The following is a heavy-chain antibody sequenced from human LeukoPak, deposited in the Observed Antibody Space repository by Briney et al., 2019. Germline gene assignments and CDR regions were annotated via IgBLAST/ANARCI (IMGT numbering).Heavy chain of an antibody. V-gene: IGHV1-2*02. J-gene: IGHJ6*03. Sequence: GASVKVSCKASGYTFTGYYMHWVRQAPGQGLEWMGWINPNSGGTNYAQKFQGRVTMTRDTSISTAYMELSRLRSEDTAVYYCARVSAMVRGVAPPYYYMDVWGKGTTVTVSS. CDR2: INPNSGGT. CDR1: GYTFTGYY. D-gene: IGHD3-10*01. CDR3: ARVSAMVRGVAPPYYYMDV.